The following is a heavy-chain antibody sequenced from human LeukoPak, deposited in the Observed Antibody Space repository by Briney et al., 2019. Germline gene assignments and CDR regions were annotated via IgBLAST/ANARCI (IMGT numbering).Heavy chain of an antibody. J-gene: IGHJ4*02. Sequence: ASVKVSCKASGGTFSSYAISWVRQAPGQGLEWMGGIIPIFGTANYAQKFQGRVTITTDESTSTAYMELSSLRSEDTAVYYCARGPLPVVVPAAPFDYWGQGTLVTVSS. V-gene: IGHV1-69*05. CDR1: GGTFSSYA. CDR2: IIPIFGTA. D-gene: IGHD2-2*01. CDR3: ARGPLPVVVPAAPFDY.